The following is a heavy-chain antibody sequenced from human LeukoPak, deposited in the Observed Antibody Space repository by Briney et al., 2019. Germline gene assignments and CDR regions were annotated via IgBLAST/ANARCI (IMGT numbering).Heavy chain of an antibody. CDR3: ATQRGIVVVPGDVAYYFDY. J-gene: IGHJ4*02. V-gene: IGHV1-24*01. D-gene: IGHD2-2*01. CDR1: GYTLTELS. CDR2: FDPEEGET. Sequence: ASVNVSCKVSGYTLTELSMHWVRQAPGKGLEWMGGFDPEEGETIYAQKFQGRVTMTEDTSTDTAYMELSSLRSEDTAVYYCATQRGIVVVPGDVAYYFDYWGQGTLVTVSS.